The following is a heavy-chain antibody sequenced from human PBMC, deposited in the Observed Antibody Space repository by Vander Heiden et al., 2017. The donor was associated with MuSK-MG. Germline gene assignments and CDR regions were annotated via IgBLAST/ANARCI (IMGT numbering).Heavy chain of an antibody. CDR1: GFTFSSYA. D-gene: IGHD4-17*01. Sequence: EVQLLESGGGLVQPGGSLRLSCAASGFTFSSYAMSWVRQAPGKGRGWVSAISGSGGSTYYADSVKGRFTISRDNSKNTLYLQMNSLRAEDTAVYYCAKSLTYDYGDFDYWGQGTLVTVSS. CDR2: ISGSGGST. V-gene: IGHV3-23*01. J-gene: IGHJ4*02. CDR3: AKSLTYDYGDFDY.